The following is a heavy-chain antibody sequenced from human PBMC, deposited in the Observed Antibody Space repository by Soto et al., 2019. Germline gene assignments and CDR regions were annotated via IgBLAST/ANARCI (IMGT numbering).Heavy chain of an antibody. J-gene: IGHJ4*02. D-gene: IGHD1-26*01. CDR1: GFTFSSYG. V-gene: IGHV3-33*01. CDR2: IWYDGSNK. Sequence: QVQLVESGGGVVQPGRSLRLSCAASGFTFSSYGMHWVRQAPGKGLEWVAVIWYDGSNKYYADSVKGRFTISRDNSKNTLYLQMNSLRAEDTAVYYCAREGGFHSFDYWGQGTLVTVSS. CDR3: AREGGFHSFDY.